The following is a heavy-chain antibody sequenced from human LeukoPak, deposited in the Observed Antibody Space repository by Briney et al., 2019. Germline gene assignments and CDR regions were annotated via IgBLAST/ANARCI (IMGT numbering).Heavy chain of an antibody. D-gene: IGHD6-19*01. Sequence: GVPLTLSCSPSVFTFSDHYMDWVRQAPGKGLECIGRITDKGHRYTIQYAASVKGRITVSRDDSQNSPYLQINSLKTEDTAFYYCAATVAGQTSFVYWGQGILVTVSS. J-gene: IGHJ4*02. CDR1: VFTFSDHY. CDR3: AATVAGQTSFVY. CDR2: ITDKGHRYTI. V-gene: IGHV3-72*01.